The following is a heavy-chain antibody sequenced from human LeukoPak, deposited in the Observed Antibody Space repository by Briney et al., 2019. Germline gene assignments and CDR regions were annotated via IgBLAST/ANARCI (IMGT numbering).Heavy chain of an antibody. CDR1: GGSISSSSYY. Sequence: PSETLSLTCTVSGGSISSSSYYWGWIRQPPGKGLEWIGSVSYIGSTYYNPSLKSRVTISVDTSKNQFSLKLTSVTAADTALYFCARVFRPPGGKAPFDSWGQGTLVTVSS. D-gene: IGHD4-23*01. V-gene: IGHV4-39*07. J-gene: IGHJ4*02. CDR2: VSYIGST. CDR3: ARVFRPPGGKAPFDS.